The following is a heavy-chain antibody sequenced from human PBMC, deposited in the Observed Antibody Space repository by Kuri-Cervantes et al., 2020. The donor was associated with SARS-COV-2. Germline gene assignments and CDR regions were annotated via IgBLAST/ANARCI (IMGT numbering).Heavy chain of an antibody. D-gene: IGHD1-26*01. Sequence: GGSLRLSCAASGFTFSSYAMSWVRQAPGKGLEWVSAISGSGGSTYYADSVKGRLTISRDNSKNTLYLQMNSLRAEDTAVYYCAKASLVGYYYYMDVWGKGTTVTVSS. V-gene: IGHV3-23*01. CDR3: AKASLVGYYYYMDV. J-gene: IGHJ6*03. CDR1: GFTFSSYA. CDR2: ISGSGGST.